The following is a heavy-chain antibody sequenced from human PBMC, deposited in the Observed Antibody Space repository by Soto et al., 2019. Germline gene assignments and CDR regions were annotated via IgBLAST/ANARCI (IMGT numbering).Heavy chain of an antibody. CDR2: IDPSGSYT. CDR1: GYSFTSYW. CDR3: ARQGYCSSTSCPRDYYYGMDV. D-gene: IGHD2-2*01. V-gene: IGHV5-10-1*01. Sequence: GESLKISCKGSGYSFTSYWISWVRQMPGKGLEWMGRIDPSGSYTNYSPSFQGHVTISADKSISTAYLQWSSLKASDTAMYYCARQGYCSSTSCPRDYYYGMDVWGQGTTVTVSS. J-gene: IGHJ6*02.